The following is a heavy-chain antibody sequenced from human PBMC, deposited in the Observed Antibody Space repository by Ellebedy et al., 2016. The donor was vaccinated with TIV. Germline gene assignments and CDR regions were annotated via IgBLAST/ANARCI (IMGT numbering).Heavy chain of an antibody. Sequence: GESLKISCAASGFTFSSYEMNWVRQAPGKGLEWVSSISSSSSYIYYADSVKGRFTISRDNAKNSLYLQMNSLRAEDTAVYYCARVGFSVDTANYWGQGTLVTVSS. D-gene: IGHD5-18*01. J-gene: IGHJ4*02. V-gene: IGHV3-21*01. CDR1: GFTFSSYE. CDR2: ISSSSSYI. CDR3: ARVGFSVDTANY.